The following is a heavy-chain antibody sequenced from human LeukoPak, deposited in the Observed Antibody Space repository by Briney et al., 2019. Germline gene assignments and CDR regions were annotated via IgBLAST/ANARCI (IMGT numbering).Heavy chain of an antibody. CDR2: IIPIFGTA. Sequence: GSSVKVSCKASGGTFSSYAISWVRQAPGQGLEWMGGIIPIFGTANYAQKFQGRVTITTDESTSTACMELSSLRSEDTAVYYCAREGRSLGPYYFDYWGQGTLVTVSS. CDR1: GGTFSSYA. V-gene: IGHV1-69*05. CDR3: AREGRSLGPYYFDY. J-gene: IGHJ4*02. D-gene: IGHD3-16*02.